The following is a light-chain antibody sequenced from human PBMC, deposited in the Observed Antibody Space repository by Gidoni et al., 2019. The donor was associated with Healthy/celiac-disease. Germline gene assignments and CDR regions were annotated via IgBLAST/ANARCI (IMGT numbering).Light chain of an antibody. CDR1: QAINSN. V-gene: IGKV3-15*01. J-gene: IGKJ4*01. CDR3: HQYRNWPSLT. CDR2: GAS. Sequence: EVVMTQSPAIVSVSPGDTATLSCRASQAINSNLAWYQQRPGQVPRLLIYGASTRATGIPARFSGSGSGTEFTLTISSLQFEDFAVYYCHQYRNWPSLTFGGVTKVDIK.